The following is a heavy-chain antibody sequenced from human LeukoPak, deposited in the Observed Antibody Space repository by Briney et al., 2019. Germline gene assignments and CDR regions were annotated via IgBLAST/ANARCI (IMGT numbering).Heavy chain of an antibody. CDR3: AGGGGFDI. CDR1: GGSISSSSYY. V-gene: IGHV4-39*01. Sequence: SETLSLTCTVSGGSISSSSYYWGWIRQPPGKGLEWIGSIYYSGSTYYNPSLKSRVTISVDTSKNQFSLKLSAVPAADTAVYYWAGGGGFDIWGQGTMVTVSS. J-gene: IGHJ3*02. CDR2: IYYSGST. D-gene: IGHD3-16*01.